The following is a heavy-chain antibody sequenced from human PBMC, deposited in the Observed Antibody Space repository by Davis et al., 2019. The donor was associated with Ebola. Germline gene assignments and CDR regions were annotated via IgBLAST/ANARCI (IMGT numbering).Heavy chain of an antibody. D-gene: IGHD3-10*01. CDR1: GGTFSSYA. CDR2: IIPIFGTA. V-gene: IGHV1-69*06. Sequence: SVKVSCKASGGTFSSYAISWVRQAPGQGLEWMGGIIPIFGTANYAQKFQGRVTITADKSTSTAYMELSSLRSEDTAVYYCARDASYGSGSLYWGQGTLVTVSS. J-gene: IGHJ4*02. CDR3: ARDASYGSGSLY.